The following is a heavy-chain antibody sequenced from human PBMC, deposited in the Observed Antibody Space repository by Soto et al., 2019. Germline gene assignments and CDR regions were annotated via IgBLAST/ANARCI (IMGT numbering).Heavy chain of an antibody. D-gene: IGHD3-3*01. Sequence: PGGSLGLSCAASGFSFRNHAMTWVRQAPGQGLEYVSSITAGGSPTFYADSVRGRFTISRDNSKKTLYLQMSSLRAEDTALYYCTKGRYLEWFLSGGGEESWGRGTLVTVSS. J-gene: IGHJ5*02. V-gene: IGHV3-23*01. CDR2: ITAGGSPT. CDR3: TKGRYLEWFLSGGGEES. CDR1: GFSFRNHA.